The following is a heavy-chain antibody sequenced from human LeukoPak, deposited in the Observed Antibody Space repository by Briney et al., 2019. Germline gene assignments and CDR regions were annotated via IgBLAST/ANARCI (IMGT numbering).Heavy chain of an antibody. CDR2: INSDGSST. CDR3: AREGYYYDSSGYYLDYYYMDV. J-gene: IGHJ6*03. V-gene: IGHV3-74*01. D-gene: IGHD3-22*01. Sequence: PGGSLRLSCAASGFTFSSYWMHWVRQAPGKGRVWVSRINSDGSSTSYADYVKGRFTISRDNAKNTLYLQMNSLRAEDTAVYYCAREGYYYDSSGYYLDYYYMDVWGKGTTVTVSS. CDR1: GFTFSSYW.